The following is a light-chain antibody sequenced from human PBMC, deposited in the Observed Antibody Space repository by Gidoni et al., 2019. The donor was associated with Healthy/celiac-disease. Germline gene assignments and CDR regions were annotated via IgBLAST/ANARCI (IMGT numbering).Light chain of an antibody. CDR1: SSNIGAGYD. CDR3: QSYDSSLSHVV. Sequence: QSVLTPPPSVSGTPGQRVTISCTGSSSNIGAGYDVHWYQQLPGTAPKLLIYGNSNRPSGVPDRFSGSKSGTSASLASTGLQAEDEADYYCQSYDSSLSHVVFGGGTKLTVL. J-gene: IGLJ2*01. CDR2: GNS. V-gene: IGLV1-40*01.